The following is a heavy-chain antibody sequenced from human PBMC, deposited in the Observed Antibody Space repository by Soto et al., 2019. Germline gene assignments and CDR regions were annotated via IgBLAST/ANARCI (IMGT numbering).Heavy chain of an antibody. D-gene: IGHD6-13*01. J-gene: IGHJ6*03. CDR2: ISAYNGNT. CDR3: ARGVRTGGQQLVLYYYYMDV. CDR1: GYTFTSYG. Sequence: ASVKVSCKASGYTFTSYGISWVRQAPGQGLEWMGWISAYNGNTNYAQKFQGRVTMTRDTSTSTAYMKLSSLRSEDTAVYYCARGVRTGGQQLVLYYYYMDVWGKGTAVTVSS. V-gene: IGHV1-18*01.